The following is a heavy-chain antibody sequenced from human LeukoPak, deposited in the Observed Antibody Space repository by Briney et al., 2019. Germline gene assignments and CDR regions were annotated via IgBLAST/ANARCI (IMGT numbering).Heavy chain of an antibody. CDR3: ARGTYQPMTYIAVAVSFDY. D-gene: IGHD6-19*01. Sequence: SETLSLTCAVYGGSFSGYYWSWIRQPPGKGLEWIGEINHSGSTNYNPSLKSRVTISVDTSKNQFSLKLSSVTAADTAVYYCARGTYQPMTYIAVAVSFDYWGQGSLVTVSS. V-gene: IGHV4-34*01. CDR2: INHSGST. CDR1: GGSFSGYY. J-gene: IGHJ4*02.